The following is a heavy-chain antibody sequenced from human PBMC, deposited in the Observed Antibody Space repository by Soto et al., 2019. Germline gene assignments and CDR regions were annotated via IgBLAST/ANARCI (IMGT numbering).Heavy chain of an antibody. CDR3: AREDIVVVPAAKEHYYYYGMDV. CDR1: GFTFSSYS. Sequence: EVQLVESGGGLVQPGGSLRLSCAASGFTFSSYSMNWVRQAPGKGLEWVSYISSRSSTIYYADSVKGRFTISRDNAKNSLYLQMNSLRDEDTAVYYCAREDIVVVPAAKEHYYYYGMDVWGQGTTVTVSS. J-gene: IGHJ6*02. V-gene: IGHV3-48*02. CDR2: ISSRSSTI. D-gene: IGHD2-2*01.